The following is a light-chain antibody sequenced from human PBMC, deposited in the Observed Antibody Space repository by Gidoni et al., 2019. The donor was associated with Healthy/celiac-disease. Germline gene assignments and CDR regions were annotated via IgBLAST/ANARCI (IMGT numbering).Light chain of an antibody. CDR2: AAS. CDR1: QSISSY. CDR3: QQSYSTPPG. Sequence: DIQMTQSPSALSASVGDRVTITCRASQSISSYLNWYQQKPGKAPKRVIYAASSLQSGVASRFSCSGSGTDFTLTISSLQPEDFATYYCQQSYSTPPGFGQGTRLEIK. J-gene: IGKJ5*01. V-gene: IGKV1-39*01.